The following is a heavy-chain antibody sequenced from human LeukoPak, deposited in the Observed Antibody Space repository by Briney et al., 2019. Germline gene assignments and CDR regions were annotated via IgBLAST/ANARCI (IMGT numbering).Heavy chain of an antibody. D-gene: IGHD4-11*01. CDR2: IKQDGSDK. CDR3: AREGYSNYGTRYFDY. J-gene: IGHJ4*02. V-gene: IGHV3-7*01. CDR1: GFTFSTSW. Sequence: GGSLRLSCAASGFTFSTSWMTWVRQAPGKGLEWVANIKQDGSDKYYMDSVKGRFTISRDNAKNSLYLQMNSLRDEDTAVYYCAREGYSNYGTRYFDYWGQGTLVTVSS.